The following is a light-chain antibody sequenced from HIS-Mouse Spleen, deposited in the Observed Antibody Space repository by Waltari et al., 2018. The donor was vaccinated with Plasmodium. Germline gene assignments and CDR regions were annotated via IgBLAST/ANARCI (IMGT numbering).Light chain of an antibody. CDR1: QSVSSSY. Sequence: EIVLTQSTGTLSLSPGDRATLSCRASQSVSSSYLAWYQQKPGQAPRLLIYGASSRATGIPDRFSGSGSGTDFTLTISRLEPEDFAVYYCQQYGSSPYTFGQGTKLEIK. V-gene: IGKV3-20*01. J-gene: IGKJ2*01. CDR3: QQYGSSPYT. CDR2: GAS.